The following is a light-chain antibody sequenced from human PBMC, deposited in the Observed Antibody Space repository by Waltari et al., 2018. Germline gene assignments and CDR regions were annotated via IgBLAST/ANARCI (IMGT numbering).Light chain of an antibody. CDR2: AVS. J-gene: IGKJ2*01. Sequence: EIVLTQSPGTLSLSPGERATLSCWASQSVGSSYLAWFQQKPGQAPRLLIYAVSSRATGIPDRFSGSGSGTDFTLTINRLEPEDSAVYYCQQYSSPPYTFGQGTKLEL. V-gene: IGKV3-20*01. CDR1: QSVGSSY. CDR3: QQYSSPPYT.